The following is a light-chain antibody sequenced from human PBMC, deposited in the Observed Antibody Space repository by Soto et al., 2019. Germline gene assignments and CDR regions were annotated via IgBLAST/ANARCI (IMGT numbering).Light chain of an antibody. V-gene: IGKV1-39*01. J-gene: IGKJ1*01. CDR1: QSIGRW. CDR3: QQSYSTPPWT. CDR2: ASS. Sequence: DIQMTQSPSTLSASVGDRVSITCRASQSIGRWLAWYQQKPGKAPKLLIYASSNLQSGVPSRFSVSGSGTDFTLTISSLQPEDFATYYCQQSYSTPPWTFGQGTKVDIK.